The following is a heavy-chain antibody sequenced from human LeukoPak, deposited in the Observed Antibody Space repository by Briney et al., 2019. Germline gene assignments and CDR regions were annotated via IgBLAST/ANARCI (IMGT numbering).Heavy chain of an antibody. Sequence: ASVKVSCKASGYTFTSYGISWVRQAPGQGLEWMGWISAYNGNTNYAQKLQGRVTMTRNTSISTAYMELSSLRSEDTAVYYCARAARRSGSYYFDYWGQGTLVTVSS. J-gene: IGHJ4*02. CDR2: ISAYNGNT. V-gene: IGHV1-18*01. CDR1: GYTFTSYG. CDR3: ARAARRSGSYYFDY. D-gene: IGHD1-26*01.